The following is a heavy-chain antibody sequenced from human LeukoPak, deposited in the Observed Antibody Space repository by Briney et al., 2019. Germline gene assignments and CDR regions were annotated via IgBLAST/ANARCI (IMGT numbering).Heavy chain of an antibody. CDR2: INPNSGGT. V-gene: IGHV1-2*02. D-gene: IGHD3-10*01. CDR1: GYTFTGYF. CDR3: AREDGSGRSSYFDY. J-gene: IGHJ4*02. Sequence: GASVKVSCKASGYTFTGYFMHWVRQAPGQGREWMGWINPNSGGTNYAQKFQGRVTMPRHTSISTAYMELSRLRPDDTAVYYCAREDGSGRSSYFDYWGQGTLVTVSS.